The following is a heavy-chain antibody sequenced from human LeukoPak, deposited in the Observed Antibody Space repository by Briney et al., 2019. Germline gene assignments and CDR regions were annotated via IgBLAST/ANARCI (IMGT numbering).Heavy chain of an antibody. Sequence: PGGSLRLSCAASGFTFSSYAMHWVRQAPGKGLEWVANIKQDETEKFYLGSVKGRFTISRDNAKNSLYLQMSNLRAEDTAVYFCARGGGLDVWGQGATVTVSS. J-gene: IGHJ6*02. CDR3: ARGGGLDV. V-gene: IGHV3-7*03. D-gene: IGHD1-26*01. CDR2: IKQDETEK. CDR1: GFTFSSYA.